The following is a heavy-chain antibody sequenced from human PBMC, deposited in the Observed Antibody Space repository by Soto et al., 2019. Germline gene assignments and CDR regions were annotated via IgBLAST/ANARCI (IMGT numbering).Heavy chain of an antibody. D-gene: IGHD6-19*01. Sequence: EVQLLESGGGLVQPGGSLRLSCAASGFTFSSYAMSWVRQAPGKGLEWVSAISGSGGSTYYADSVKGRFTISRDNSKNTLYLQMNRLRAEDTAVYYCAKDYVGVEVWLANLFDYWGQGTLVTVSS. CDR2: ISGSGGST. V-gene: IGHV3-23*01. J-gene: IGHJ4*02. CDR1: GFTFSSYA. CDR3: AKDYVGVEVWLANLFDY.